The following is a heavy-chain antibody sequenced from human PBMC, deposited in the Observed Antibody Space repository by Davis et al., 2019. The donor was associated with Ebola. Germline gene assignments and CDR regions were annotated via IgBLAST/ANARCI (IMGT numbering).Heavy chain of an antibody. CDR1: GYTFTNYA. CDR2: INTETGNP. CDR3: ARSTRSQDAFDI. Sequence: AASVKVSCKASGYTFTNYAMNWVRQAPGQGLEWMGWINTETGNPTYAQAFPGRFVFSLDTSVRTAYLQISSLKAEDTAIYYCARSTRSQDAFDIWGQGTMVTVSS. V-gene: IGHV7-4-1*02. D-gene: IGHD2-2*01. J-gene: IGHJ3*02.